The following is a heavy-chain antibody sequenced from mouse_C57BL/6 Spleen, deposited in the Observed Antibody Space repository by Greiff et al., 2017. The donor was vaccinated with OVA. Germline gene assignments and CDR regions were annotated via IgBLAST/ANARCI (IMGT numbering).Heavy chain of an antibody. CDR2: ISYDGSN. CDR1: GYSITSGYY. CDR3: ARASGYPAWFAY. V-gene: IGHV3-6*01. D-gene: IGHD3-2*02. J-gene: IGHJ3*01. Sequence: EVKLVESGPGLVKPSQSLSLTCSVTGYSITSGYYWNWIRQFPGNKLEWMGYISYDGSNNYNPSLKNRISITRDTSKNQFFLKLNSVTTEDTATYYCARASGYPAWFAYWGQGTLVTVSA.